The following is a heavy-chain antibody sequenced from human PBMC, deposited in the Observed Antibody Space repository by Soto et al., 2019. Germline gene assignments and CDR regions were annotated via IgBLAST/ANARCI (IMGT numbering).Heavy chain of an antibody. CDR3: AWGSPVAY. J-gene: IGHJ4*02. CDR2: IYYSGST. Sequence: SETLSLTWTVCGGSISSYYWSWIRQPAGKGLEWIGYIYYSGSTSYNPSLNSPVTISVNTSKHQFSLMLSSVTPADTAVYYCAWGSPVAYSGQVTLVAVSS. CDR1: GGSISSYY. V-gene: IGHV4-59*01. D-gene: IGHD7-27*01.